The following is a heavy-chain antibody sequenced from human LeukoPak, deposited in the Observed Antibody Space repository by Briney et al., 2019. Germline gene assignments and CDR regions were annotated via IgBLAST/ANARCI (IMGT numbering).Heavy chain of an antibody. CDR1: GFTFSSYA. Sequence: GGSLRLSCAASGFTFSSYAMHWVRQAPGKGLEYVSAISSNGGSTYYANSVKGRFTISGDNSKNTLYLQMGSLRAEDMAVYYCARDRTARRGYYYYYMDVWGKGTTVTVSS. CDR2: ISSNGGST. D-gene: IGHD4-17*01. J-gene: IGHJ6*03. CDR3: ARDRTARRGYYYYYMDV. V-gene: IGHV3-64*01.